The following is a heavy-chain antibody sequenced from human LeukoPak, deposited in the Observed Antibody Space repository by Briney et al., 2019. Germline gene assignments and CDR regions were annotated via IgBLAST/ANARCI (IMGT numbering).Heavy chain of an antibody. V-gene: IGHV3-48*04. CDR1: GFTFSSYA. D-gene: IGHD3-3*01. Sequence: GGSLRLSCGASGFTFSSYAMAWVRQAPGKGLEWVSFISGSSSTIYYADSVKGRFTISRDNAKNSLYLQMNSLRAEDTAVYYCAREMTIFVWGKGTTVTVSS. J-gene: IGHJ6*04. CDR3: AREMTIFV. CDR2: ISGSSSTI.